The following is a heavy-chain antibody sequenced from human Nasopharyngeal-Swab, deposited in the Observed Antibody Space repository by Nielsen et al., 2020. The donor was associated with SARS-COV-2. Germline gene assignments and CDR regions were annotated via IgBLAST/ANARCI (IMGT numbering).Heavy chain of an antibody. J-gene: IGHJ4*02. V-gene: IGHV4-39*07. D-gene: IGHD3-22*01. CDR3: ARSPSGGYYTYYFDY. Sequence: SETLSLTCTVSGGSISSSSYYWGWIRQPPGKGLEWIGSTYYSGSTYYNPSLKSRVTISVDTSKNQFSLKLSSVTAADTAVYYCARSPSGGYYTYYFDYWGQGTLVTVSS. CDR2: TYYSGST. CDR1: GGSISSSSYY.